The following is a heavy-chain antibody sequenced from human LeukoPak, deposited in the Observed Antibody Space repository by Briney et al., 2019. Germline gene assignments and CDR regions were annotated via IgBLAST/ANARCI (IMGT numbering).Heavy chain of an antibody. D-gene: IGHD3-22*01. CDR3: ARNRFYLTGAYYFDP. J-gene: IGHJ5*02. Sequence: SETLSLTCSVSGASTKNSFWSWIRQPPGKGLEWIGYISDSGNTNYNPSLKSRVTFSIDTSKGQFYLNLRSVTAADTALYFCARNRFYLTGAYYFDPWGRGTQVTVSS. CDR2: ISDSGNT. V-gene: IGHV4-59*01. CDR1: GASTKNSF.